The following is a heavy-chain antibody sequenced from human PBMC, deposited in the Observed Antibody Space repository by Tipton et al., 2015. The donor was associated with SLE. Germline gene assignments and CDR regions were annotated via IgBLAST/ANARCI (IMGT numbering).Heavy chain of an antibody. Sequence: LRLSCTVSGGSISSGSYYWRWIRQPAGKGLEWIGRIYTSGSTNYNPSLKSRVTISVDTSKNQFSLKLSSVAAADTAVYYCASHVAGDAFDIWGQGIMVTVSS. CDR2: IYTSGST. CDR1: GGSISSGSYY. D-gene: IGHD2-21*01. CDR3: ASHVAGDAFDI. J-gene: IGHJ3*02. V-gene: IGHV4-61*02.